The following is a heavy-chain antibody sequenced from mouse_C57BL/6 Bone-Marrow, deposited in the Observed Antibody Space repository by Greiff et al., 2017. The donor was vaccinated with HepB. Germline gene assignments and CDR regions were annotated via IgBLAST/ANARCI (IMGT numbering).Heavy chain of an antibody. CDR2: INPNNGGT. Sequence: EVKLQQSGPELVKPGASVKISCKASGYTFTDYYMNWVKQSHGKSLEWIGDINPNNGGTSYNQKFKGKATLTVDKSSSTAYMELRSLTSEDSAVYYCARDPFPFYYAMDYWGQGTSVTVSS. V-gene: IGHV1-26*01. CDR3: ARDPFPFYYAMDY. CDR1: GYTFTDYY. J-gene: IGHJ4*01.